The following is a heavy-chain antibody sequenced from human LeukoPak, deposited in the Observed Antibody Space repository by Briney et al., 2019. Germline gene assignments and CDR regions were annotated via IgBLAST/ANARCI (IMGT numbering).Heavy chain of an antibody. J-gene: IGHJ4*02. CDR3: ARDNYDSSGYYFD. V-gene: IGHV3-48*03. D-gene: IGHD3-22*01. Sequence: PGGSLRLSCTASGFTFSTYQMNWVRQAPGKGLEWVSYISSSGGTISYADSVKGRFTISRDNAKNSLYLQMNSLRAEDTAVYYCARDNYDSSGYYFDWGQGTLVTVSS. CDR1: GFTFSTYQ. CDR2: ISSSGGTI.